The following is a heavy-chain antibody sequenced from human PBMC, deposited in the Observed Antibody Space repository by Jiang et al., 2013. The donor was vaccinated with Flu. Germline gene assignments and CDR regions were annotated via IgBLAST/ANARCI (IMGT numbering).Heavy chain of an antibody. CDR2: INTNTGNP. CDR3: ASGLRVYDY. D-gene: IGHD5/OR15-5a*01. V-gene: IGHV7-4-1*02. CDR1: GYTFTKYS. J-gene: IGHJ4*02. Sequence: KVSCKASGYTFTKYSMNWVRQAPGQGLEWMGWINTNTGNPTYAQGFTGRFVFSLDTSVSTAYLQISSLKAEDSAVYYCASGLRVYDYWGQGTLVTVSS.